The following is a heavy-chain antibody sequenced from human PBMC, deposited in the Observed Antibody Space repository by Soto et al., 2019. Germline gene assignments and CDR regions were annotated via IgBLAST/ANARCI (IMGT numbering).Heavy chain of an antibody. D-gene: IGHD2-15*01. CDR2: INAGNANT. CDR1: GYTFTSYA. V-gene: IGHV1-3*01. J-gene: IGHJ4*02. Sequence: ASVKVSCKASGYTFTSYAMHWVRQAPGQRLEWMGWINAGNANTKYSQKFQGRVTITRDTSASTAYMELRSLRSDDTAVYDCARDVGGCPDDWGQGTVVTVSS. CDR3: ARDVGGCPDD.